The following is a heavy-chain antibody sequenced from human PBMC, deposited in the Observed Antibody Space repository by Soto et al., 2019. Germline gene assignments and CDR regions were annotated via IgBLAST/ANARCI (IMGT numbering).Heavy chain of an antibody. D-gene: IGHD3-22*01. Sequence: SETLSLTCTVSGGSVSSHYWSWIRQPPGKRLEWIGYISYSGNINYNPSLKSRVTISVDTSKNQFSLKLSSVTAADTSLYYCARDQYSSSLAIDPWGQGTLVTVSS. J-gene: IGHJ5*02. CDR2: ISYSGNI. CDR1: GGSVSSHY. CDR3: ARDQYSSSLAIDP. V-gene: IGHV4-59*02.